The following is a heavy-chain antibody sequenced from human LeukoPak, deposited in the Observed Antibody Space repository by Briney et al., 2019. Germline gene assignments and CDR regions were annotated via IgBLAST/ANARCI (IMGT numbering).Heavy chain of an antibody. CDR3: ARDSNLLWFGELLFSLGTFDAFDI. D-gene: IGHD3-10*01. V-gene: IGHV4-34*01. Sequence: SETLSLTCGVYGGSFSGYYWSWIRQPPGKGLEGVGSVYYSGRTYYNPSLKSRVTISVDTSKNQFSLKLSSVTAADTAVYYCARDSNLLWFGELLFSLGTFDAFDIWGQGTMVTVSS. J-gene: IGHJ3*02. CDR2: VYYSGRT. CDR1: GGSFSGYY.